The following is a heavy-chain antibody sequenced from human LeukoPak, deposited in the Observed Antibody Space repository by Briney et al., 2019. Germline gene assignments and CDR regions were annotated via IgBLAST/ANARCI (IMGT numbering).Heavy chain of an antibody. CDR1: GYTFTGYY. J-gene: IGHJ4*01. D-gene: IGHD3-10*01. CDR3: ARGSYYGSGSRDY. CDR2: INPNSGGT. Sequence: GASVKVSCKASGYTFTGYYMHWVRQAPGQGLEWMGWINPNSGGTNYAQKFQGRVTMTRDTSISTAYMELSRLRSDDTAVYYCARGSYYGSGSRDYWGHGTLVTVSS. V-gene: IGHV1-2*02.